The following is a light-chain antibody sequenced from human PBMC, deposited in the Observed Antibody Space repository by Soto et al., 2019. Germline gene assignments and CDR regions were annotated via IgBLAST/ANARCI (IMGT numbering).Light chain of an antibody. CDR3: CSYAGSYTFV. Sequence: QSVLTQPASVSGSPGQSITISCTGTSSDIGGYNYVSWYQQHPGKVPKLIIFEVSTRPSGVSNRFSGSKSGNTASLTISGPQADDEADYYCCSYAGSYTFVFGSGTKVTVL. J-gene: IGLJ1*01. V-gene: IGLV2-14*01. CDR1: SSDIGGYNY. CDR2: EVS.